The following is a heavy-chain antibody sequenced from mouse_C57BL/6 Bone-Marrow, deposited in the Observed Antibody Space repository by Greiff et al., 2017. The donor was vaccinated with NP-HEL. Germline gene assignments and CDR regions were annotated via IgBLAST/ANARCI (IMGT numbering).Heavy chain of an antibody. CDR1: GYTLPSYW. CDR3: ARDSGYAFDY. V-gene: IGHV1-53*01. J-gene: IGHJ2*01. CDR2: INPNNGGT. D-gene: IGHD3-2*02. Sequence: QVPPPQAGTELVKPGALVKLFCKGSGYTLPSYWMHRLKQRPGPGLEWIGNINPNNGGTNDNEKFKTKATLTVDKSSSTAYMQLSSLTSEDSAVYYCARDSGYAFDYWGQGTTLTVSS.